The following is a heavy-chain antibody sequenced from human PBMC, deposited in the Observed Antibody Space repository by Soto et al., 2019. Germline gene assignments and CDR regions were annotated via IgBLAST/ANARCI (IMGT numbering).Heavy chain of an antibody. V-gene: IGHV4-30-2*01. D-gene: IGHD3-16*02. CDR1: GGSISSGGYS. Sequence: QLQLQESGSGLVKPSQTLSLTCAVSGGSISSGGYSWSWIRQPPGKGLEWIGYIYHSGSTYYNPSLTSRVTISVDRSKNQFSLKLSSVTAADTAVYYCARGGGLRLGELSYFDYWGQGTLVTVSS. CDR2: IYHSGST. J-gene: IGHJ4*02. CDR3: ARGGGLRLGELSYFDY.